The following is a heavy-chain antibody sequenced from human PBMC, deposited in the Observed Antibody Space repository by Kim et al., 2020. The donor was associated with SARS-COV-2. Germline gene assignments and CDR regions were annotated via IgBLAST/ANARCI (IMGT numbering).Heavy chain of an antibody. V-gene: IGHV1-69*13. Sequence: SVKVSCKASGGTFSSYAISWVRQAPGQGLEWMGGIIPIFGTANYAQKFQGRVTITADESTSTAYMELSSLRSEDTAVYYCARGWDTIVGSLAPYYYYGMDVWGQGTTVTVSS. CDR3: ARGWDTIVGSLAPYYYYGMDV. CDR2: IIPIFGTA. J-gene: IGHJ6*02. CDR1: GGTFSSYA. D-gene: IGHD1-26*01.